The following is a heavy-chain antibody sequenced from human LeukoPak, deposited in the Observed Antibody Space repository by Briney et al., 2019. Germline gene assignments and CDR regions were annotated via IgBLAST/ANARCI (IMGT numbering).Heavy chain of an antibody. J-gene: IGHJ3*02. CDR3: ARGSTGPQDAFDI. Sequence: SETLSLTCAVYGGSFSGYYWSWIRQPPGKGLEWIGEINHSGSTNYNPSLKSRVTISVDTSKNEFSLKLSSVTAADTAVYYCARGSTGPQDAFDIWGQGTMVTVSS. CDR1: GGSFSGYY. V-gene: IGHV4-34*01. CDR2: INHSGST.